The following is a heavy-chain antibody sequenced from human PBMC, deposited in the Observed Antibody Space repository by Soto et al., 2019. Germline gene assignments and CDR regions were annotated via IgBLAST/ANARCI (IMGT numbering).Heavy chain of an antibody. CDR2: INAYNGDT. CDR1: GYVFTNYG. J-gene: IGHJ4*02. V-gene: IGHV1-18*04. D-gene: IGHD5-18*01. Sequence: QVQLVQSGNEVKKPGASVKVSCKTSGYVFTNYGVSWVRQAPGQGLEWMGWINAYNGDTNYAKTFQGRVTVTTDTYTRTAYMELRNRRNDDTAIYYCARAIAGGYGHTTLDHWGQGPLVTVSS. CDR3: ARAIAGGYGHTTLDH.